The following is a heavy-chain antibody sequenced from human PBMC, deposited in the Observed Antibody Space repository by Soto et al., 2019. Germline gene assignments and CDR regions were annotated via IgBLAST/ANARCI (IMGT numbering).Heavy chain of an antibody. V-gene: IGHV3-30*18. CDR1: GFTFSSYS. D-gene: IGHD2-8*01. J-gene: IGHJ4*02. CDR2: ISYDGSDI. CDR3: VKNSPDMLVVPNGGFDF. Sequence: QVQLVESGGGVAQPGRSLRLSCAASGFTFSSYSMHWVRQAPGKGLEGVAAISYDGSDIYYRDSVKGRFTVSRDNSKNTLYLQMNSLRGEDTAVYYCVKNSPDMLVVPNGGFDFWGQGAQVRVSS.